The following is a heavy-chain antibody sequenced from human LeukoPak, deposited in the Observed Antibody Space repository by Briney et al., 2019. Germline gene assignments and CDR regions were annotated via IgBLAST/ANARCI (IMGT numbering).Heavy chain of an antibody. V-gene: IGHV4-61*09. CDR1: GDSISIGSYY. CDR3: ARDWDY. CDR2: MNTTGST. J-gene: IGHJ4*02. Sequence: SQTLSLTCTVSGDSISIGSYYWSWLRQPAGKGLEWIGHMNTTGSTKYNPSLKSRVTISVDTSNNQFSQKVSSVTAADTAVYYCARDWDYWGQGTLVTVSS.